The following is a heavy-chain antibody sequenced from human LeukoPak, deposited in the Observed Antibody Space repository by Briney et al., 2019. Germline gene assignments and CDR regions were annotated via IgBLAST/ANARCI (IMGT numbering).Heavy chain of an antibody. D-gene: IGHD1-26*01. CDR2: IYHSGRT. CDR3: ARQSGSYFDY. J-gene: IGHJ4*02. CDR1: GYSISSGYY. Sequence: SETLSLTCTVSGYSISSGYYWGWIRQPPGKGLEWIGSIYHSGRTYYNPSLKSRVTISVDTSKNQFSLKLSSVTAADTAVYYCARQSGSYFDYWGQGTLVTVSS. V-gene: IGHV4-38-2*02.